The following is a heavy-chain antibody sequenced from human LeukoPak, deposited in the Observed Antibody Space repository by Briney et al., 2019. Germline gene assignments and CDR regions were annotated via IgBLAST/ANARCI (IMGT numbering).Heavy chain of an antibody. CDR1: GFSLRTRGVG. D-gene: IGHD3-9*01. CDR3: AHTGSDWFLYYFDY. V-gene: IGHV2-5*02. J-gene: IGHJ4*02. Sequence: SGPTLVNPTQTLTLTCTFSGFSLRTRGVGVGWIRQSPGKALEWLALIYWDDDKRYSPSLKSRLTITKDTSKNQVVLTMTNMDPVDTATYYCAHTGSDWFLYYFDYWGQGTLVTVSS. CDR2: IYWDDDK.